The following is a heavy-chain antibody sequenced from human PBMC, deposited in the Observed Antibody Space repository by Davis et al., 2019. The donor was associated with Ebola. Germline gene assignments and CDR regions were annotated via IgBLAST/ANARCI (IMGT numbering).Heavy chain of an antibody. Sequence: PGGSLRLSCTASGFTFSSYAMSWVRQAPGKGLEWVSAISGSGGSTYYADSVKGRFTISRDNSKNTLYLHMNSLRAEDTAVYYCAGTIAAADSAYWGQGTLVTVSS. V-gene: IGHV3-23*01. CDR1: GFTFSSYA. CDR2: ISGSGGST. CDR3: AGTIAAADSAY. J-gene: IGHJ4*02. D-gene: IGHD6-13*01.